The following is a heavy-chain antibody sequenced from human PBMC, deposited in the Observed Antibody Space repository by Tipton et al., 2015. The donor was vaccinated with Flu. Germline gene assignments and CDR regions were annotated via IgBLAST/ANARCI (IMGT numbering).Heavy chain of an antibody. D-gene: IGHD5-24*01. J-gene: IGHJ4*02. CDR2: IYYSGST. Sequence: TLSLTCIVSGDSISSSSSYWGWLRQPPGKGLEWIGNIYYSGSTYYNPSLKSRVTISVDTSKNQFSLKLSSVTAADTAVYYCARFGPRRDGYRWGQGTLVTVSS. V-gene: IGHV4-39*07. CDR1: GDSISSSSSY. CDR3: ARFGPRRDGYR.